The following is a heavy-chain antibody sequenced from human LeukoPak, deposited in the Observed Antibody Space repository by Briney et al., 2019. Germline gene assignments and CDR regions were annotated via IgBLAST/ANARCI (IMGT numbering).Heavy chain of an antibody. CDR1: GYTFTNYG. V-gene: IGHV1-18*01. CDR3: ARGRYFDWFGNFDY. D-gene: IGHD3-9*01. CDR2: ISAYNGNT. Sequence: ASVKVSCKTSGYTFTNYGISWVRQAPGQGLEWMGWISAYNGNTNYAQKLQGRVTMTTDTSTSTAYMELRSLRSDDTAVYYCARGRYFDWFGNFDYWGQGTLVTVSS. J-gene: IGHJ4*02.